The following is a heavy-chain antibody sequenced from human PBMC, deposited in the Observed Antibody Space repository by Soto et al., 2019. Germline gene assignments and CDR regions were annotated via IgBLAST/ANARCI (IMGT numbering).Heavy chain of an antibody. CDR1: GGSFSGYY. D-gene: IGHD6-19*01. V-gene: IGHV4-34*01. J-gene: IGHJ5*02. Sequence: QVQLQQWGAGLLKPSETLSLTCAVYGGSFSGYYWSWIRQPPGKGLEWIGEINHSGSTNYNPSLKSRVTISVDTSQNQFSLKLSSVTAADTAVYYCARVYGTGWYRLLYWFDPWGQGTLVTVSS. CDR2: INHSGST. CDR3: ARVYGTGWYRLLYWFDP.